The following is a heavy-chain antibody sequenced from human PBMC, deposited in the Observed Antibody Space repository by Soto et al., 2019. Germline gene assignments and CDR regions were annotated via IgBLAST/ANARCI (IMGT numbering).Heavy chain of an antibody. D-gene: IGHD6-6*01. V-gene: IGHV1-18*01. CDR2: ISTYDGNT. CDR1: GYTFFTYG. CDR3: ARKSSSSSWFDP. J-gene: IGHJ5*02. Sequence: QVQLVRSGAEVKKPGASVKVSCKASGYTFFTYGITWVRQAPGQGLEWMGWISTYDGNTDYAQKLQGRVTMTTDTSTRTAYMELRSLRSDDTAVYYCARKSSSSSWFDPWGQGTLVTVSS.